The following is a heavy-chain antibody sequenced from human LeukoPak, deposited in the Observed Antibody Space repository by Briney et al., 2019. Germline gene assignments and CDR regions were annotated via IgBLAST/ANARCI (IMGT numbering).Heavy chain of an antibody. CDR3: AKRYSAYDRIFDP. CDR1: GFTFSSNA. V-gene: IGHV3-23*01. J-gene: IGHJ5*02. Sequence: GGSLRLSCAASGFTFSSNAMSWVRQAPGMGPEWVSTISGSGGNTYYADSVKGRFTISRDNSKNTLYLQMDSLRAEDAAVYYCAKRYSAYDRIFDPWGQGTLVTVSS. CDR2: ISGSGGNT. D-gene: IGHD5-12*01.